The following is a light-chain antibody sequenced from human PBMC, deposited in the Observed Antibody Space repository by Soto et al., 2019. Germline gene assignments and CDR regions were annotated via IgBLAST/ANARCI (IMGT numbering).Light chain of an antibody. V-gene: IGLV2-14*01. CDR3: SSYTRTTTHV. Sequence: QSALTQPASVSGSPGQSITISCTGTSSDVGGYDYVSWYQKHPGKAPKLMIFEVSNRPSGVSNRFSGSKSDNTASLTISGLQAEDEADYYCSSYTRTTTHVFGGGTKLTVL. CDR2: EVS. CDR1: SSDVGGYDY. J-gene: IGLJ2*01.